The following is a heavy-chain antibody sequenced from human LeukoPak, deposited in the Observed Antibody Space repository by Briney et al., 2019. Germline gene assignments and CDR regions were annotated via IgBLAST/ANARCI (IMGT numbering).Heavy chain of an antibody. CDR3: ARTYYYDSSGYPGYFQH. CDR2: IYYSGST. D-gene: IGHD3-22*01. CDR1: GGSISSYY. J-gene: IGHJ1*01. Sequence: PSETLSLTCTVAGGSISSYYWSWIRQPPGKGMEWIGYIYYSGSTNYNPSLKSRVTISVDKSKNQFSLKLSSVTAADTAVYYCARTYYYDSSGYPGYFQHWGQGTLVTVSS. V-gene: IGHV4-59*12.